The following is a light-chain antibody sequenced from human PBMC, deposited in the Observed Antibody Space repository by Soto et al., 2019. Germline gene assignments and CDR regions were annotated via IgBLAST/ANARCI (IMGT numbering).Light chain of an antibody. J-gene: IGKJ5*01. V-gene: IGKV1-5*01. CDR3: QQYNTYAP. CDR1: QNIRNL. Sequence: DIQMTQSPSTLSAAVGDSVTITCRAGQNIRNLLAWYQQKPGKAPKPLIYDASTLKTGVPSRFSGSGSGSEFNFTITGLQPDDFATYFCQQYNTYAPFGQGTRLEI. CDR2: DAS.